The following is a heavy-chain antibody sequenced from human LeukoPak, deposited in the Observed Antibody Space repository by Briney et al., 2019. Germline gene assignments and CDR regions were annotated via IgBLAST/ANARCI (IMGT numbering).Heavy chain of an antibody. CDR1: GFTVSGNY. Sequence: GGSLRLSRAASGFTVSGNYMSWLRQAPGKALECISLLYSGGSTYYADSVKGRFSISRDNSKNTLYLQMNSLRAEDTAVYYCASRDKGYYYGMDVWGQGTTVTVSS. CDR3: ASRDKGYYYGMDV. V-gene: IGHV3-66*01. CDR2: LYSGGST. J-gene: IGHJ6*02. D-gene: IGHD5-24*01.